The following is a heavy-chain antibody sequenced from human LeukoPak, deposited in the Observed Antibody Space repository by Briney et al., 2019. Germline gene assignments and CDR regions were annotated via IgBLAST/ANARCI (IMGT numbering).Heavy chain of an antibody. V-gene: IGHV1-18*01. CDR1: GYTFTSYG. J-gene: IGHJ4*02. D-gene: IGHD6-13*01. CDR3: ARDFEGSGVWVGGYSSSWTRSLDY. CDR2: ISAYNGNT. Sequence: GASVKVSCKASGYTFTSYGISWVRQAPGQGLEWMGWISAYNGNTNYAQKLQGRVTMTTDTSTSTAYMELRSLRSDDTAVYYCARDFEGSGVWVGGYSSSWTRSLDYWGQGTLVTVSS.